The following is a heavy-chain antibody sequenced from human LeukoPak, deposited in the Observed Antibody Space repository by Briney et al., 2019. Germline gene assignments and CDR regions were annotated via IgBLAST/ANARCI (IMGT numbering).Heavy chain of an antibody. CDR3: AKDGGDVLLWFGETYYFDY. J-gene: IGHJ4*02. D-gene: IGHD3-10*01. V-gene: IGHV3-30*02. CDR2: IRYDGSNK. CDR1: GFTFSSYG. Sequence: PGGSLRLSCAASGFTFSSYGMHWVRQAPGKGLEWVAFIRYDGSNKYYADSVKGRFTISRDNSKNTLYLQMNSLRAEDTAVYYCAKDGGDVLLWFGETYYFDYWGQGTLVTVSS.